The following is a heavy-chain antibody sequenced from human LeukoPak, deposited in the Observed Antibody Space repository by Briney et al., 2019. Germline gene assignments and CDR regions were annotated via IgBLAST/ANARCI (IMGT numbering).Heavy chain of an antibody. CDR3: AKGRVRGSDAFDI. D-gene: IGHD3-10*02. Sequence: GGSLRLSCAGSGFIFNNYAMHWVRQPPGKGLEWVSGISWNSGSIDYADSVKGRFTISRDNAKNSLYLQMNSLRAEDTALYYCAKGRVRGSDAFDIWGQGTMVTVSS. CDR2: ISWNSGSI. V-gene: IGHV3-9*01. CDR1: GFIFNNYA. J-gene: IGHJ3*02.